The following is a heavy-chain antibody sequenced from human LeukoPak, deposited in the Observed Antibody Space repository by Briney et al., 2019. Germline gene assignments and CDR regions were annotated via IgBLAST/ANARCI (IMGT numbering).Heavy chain of an antibody. D-gene: IGHD3-22*01. V-gene: IGHV4-31*03. CDR3: AREEAMYYYDSSGYYSEWFDP. Sequence: PSETLSLTCTVSGGSLSSGGYYWSWLRQHPGKGLEWIGYIYYSGSTYYNPSLKSRVTISVDTSKNQFSLKLSSVTAADTAVYYCAREEAMYYYDSSGYYSEWFDPWGQGTLVTVSS. J-gene: IGHJ5*02. CDR2: IYYSGST. CDR1: GGSLSSGGYY.